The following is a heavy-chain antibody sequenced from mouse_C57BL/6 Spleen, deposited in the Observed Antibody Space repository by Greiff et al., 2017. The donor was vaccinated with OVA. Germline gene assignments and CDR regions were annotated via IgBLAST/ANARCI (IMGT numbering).Heavy chain of an antibody. CDR2: INPSTGGT. CDR1: GYSFTGYY. V-gene: IGHV1-42*01. J-gene: IGHJ2*01. Sequence: EVQLQESGPELVKPGASVKISCKASGYSFTGYYMNWVKQSPEKSLEWIGEINPSTGGTTYNQKFKAKATLTVDKSSSTAYMQLKSLTSEDSAVYYCARGGDYYGSSDYFDYWGQGTTLTVSS. D-gene: IGHD1-1*01. CDR3: ARGGDYYGSSDYFDY.